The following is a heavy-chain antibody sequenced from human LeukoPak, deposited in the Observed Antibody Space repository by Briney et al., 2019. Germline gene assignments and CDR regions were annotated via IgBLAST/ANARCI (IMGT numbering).Heavy chain of an antibody. Sequence: PSETLSLTCAVYGGSFSGYYWSWIRQPPGKGLEWIGEINHSGRTNYNPSLKSRVTVSVDTSKNQFSLKLSSVTAADTAVYYCARCGGDCRNWGQGTLVTVSS. D-gene: IGHD2-21*02. J-gene: IGHJ4*02. CDR2: INHSGRT. CDR1: GGSFSGYY. CDR3: ARCGGDCRN. V-gene: IGHV4-34*01.